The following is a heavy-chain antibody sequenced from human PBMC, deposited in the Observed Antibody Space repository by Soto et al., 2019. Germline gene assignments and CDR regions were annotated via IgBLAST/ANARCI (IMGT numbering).Heavy chain of an antibody. Sequence: SVSNAWMNGVRQAPGTGLEWVGRIKSKTDGGTTDYAAPVKGRFTISRDDSKNTLYLQMNSLKTEDTAVYYCTTDRGPSDYWGQGTLVTVSS. CDR2: IKSKTDGGTT. CDR3: TTDRGPSDY. J-gene: IGHJ4*02. V-gene: IGHV3-15*07. CDR1: SVSNAW. D-gene: IGHD3-10*01.